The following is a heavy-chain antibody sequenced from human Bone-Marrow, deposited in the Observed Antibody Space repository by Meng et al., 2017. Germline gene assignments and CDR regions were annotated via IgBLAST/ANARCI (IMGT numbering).Heavy chain of an antibody. D-gene: IGHD3-22*01. J-gene: IGHJ4*02. CDR2: IYSGGST. CDR3: ARDYYDSSGYYKLGY. CDR1: GFTVSGNY. V-gene: IGHV3-53*02. Sequence: DTVRGLSQPWGTLRLACAASGFTVSGNYMSWVRQAPGKGLEWVSVIYSGGSTYYADSVKGRFTISRDNSKNTLYLQMNSLRAEDTAVYYCARDYYDSSGYYKLGYWGQGTLVT.